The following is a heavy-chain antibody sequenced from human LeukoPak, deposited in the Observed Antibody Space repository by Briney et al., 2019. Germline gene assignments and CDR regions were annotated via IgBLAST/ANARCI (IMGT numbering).Heavy chain of an antibody. V-gene: IGHV4-61*02. J-gene: IGHJ4*02. CDR2: IYTSGST. CDR1: GGSISSGSYY. CDR3: ARESDVPGVPTPPIDY. D-gene: IGHD3-10*02. Sequence: PSQTLSLTCTVSGGSISSGSYYWGWIRQPAGKGLEWIGRIYTSGSTNYNPSLKSRVTISVDTSKNQFSLKLSSVTAADTAVYYCARESDVPGVPTPPIDYWGQGTLVTVSS.